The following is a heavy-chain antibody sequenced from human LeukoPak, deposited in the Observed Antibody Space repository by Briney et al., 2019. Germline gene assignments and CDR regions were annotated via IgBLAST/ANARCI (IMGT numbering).Heavy chain of an antibody. CDR3: ARQGRGCSSSSSYSD. Sequence: PSETLSLTCTVSGGSISSSHFYWGWIRQTPGKGLEWIGSVYDSGSAYHNPSITSRVTISVDVSKNQFSLNLRSVTAADTAVYYCARQGRGCSSSSSYSDWGQGTLVTVSS. CDR1: GGSISSSHFY. D-gene: IGHD2-2*01. J-gene: IGHJ4*02. V-gene: IGHV4-39*01. CDR2: VYDSGSA.